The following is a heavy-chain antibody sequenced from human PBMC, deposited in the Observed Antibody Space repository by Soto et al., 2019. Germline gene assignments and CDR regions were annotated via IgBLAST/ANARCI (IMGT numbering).Heavy chain of an antibody. CDR1: GFTFSSYS. J-gene: IGHJ5*02. Sequence: EVKLVESGGGLVKPGGSLRLSCAASGFTFSSYSMNWVRQAPGKGLEWVSSISSSSSYIYYADSVKGRFTISRDNAKNSLYLQMNRLRAEDTAVYYCARDHGPYCSSTSCYVENWFDPWGQGTLVTVSS. D-gene: IGHD2-2*01. CDR2: ISSSSSYI. V-gene: IGHV3-21*01. CDR3: ARDHGPYCSSTSCYVENWFDP.